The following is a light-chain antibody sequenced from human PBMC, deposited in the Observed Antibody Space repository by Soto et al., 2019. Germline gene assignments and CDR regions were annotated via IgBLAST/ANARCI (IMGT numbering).Light chain of an antibody. CDR1: QSINTW. Sequence: DIQISQSTSSRSSSVVYIVTITCLASQSINTWLAWYQQKPGKAPKLLIYDASSLEGGVPSRFSGSGSGTEFTLTISSLQPDDFATYYCQQYNAYSITFGQGTRLEIK. CDR2: DAS. CDR3: QQYNAYSIT. J-gene: IGKJ5*01. V-gene: IGKV1-5*01.